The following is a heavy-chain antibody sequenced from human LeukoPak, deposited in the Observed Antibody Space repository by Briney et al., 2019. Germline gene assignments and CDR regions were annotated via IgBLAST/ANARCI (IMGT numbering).Heavy chain of an antibody. CDR3: ARTRVDTTTFDYFDY. J-gene: IGHJ4*02. CDR1: GFTVTTNF. CDR2: IYSGGST. D-gene: IGHD4-11*01. V-gene: IGHV3-53*01. Sequence: GGSLRLSCVVSGFTVTTNFMSWVRQAPEERLEWFSVIYSGGSTYYADSVKGRFTISRDNSKNTLYLQMNSLRAEDTAVYYCARTRVDTTTFDYFDYWGQGTLVTVSS.